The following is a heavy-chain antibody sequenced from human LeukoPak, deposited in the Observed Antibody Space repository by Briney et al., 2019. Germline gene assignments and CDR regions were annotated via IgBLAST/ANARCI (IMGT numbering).Heavy chain of an antibody. CDR3: ATTVTPGHSDY. CDR2: IIPILTVA. Sequence: SVKVSCKSSGGTFSNYAISWVRQAPGQGLEWMGRIIPILTVANYAQNFQGRVTITADKSTSTAYMELSSLRSEDTAVYYCATTVTPGHSDYWGRGTLVTVSS. J-gene: IGHJ4*02. CDR1: GGTFSNYA. V-gene: IGHV1-69*04. D-gene: IGHD4-11*01.